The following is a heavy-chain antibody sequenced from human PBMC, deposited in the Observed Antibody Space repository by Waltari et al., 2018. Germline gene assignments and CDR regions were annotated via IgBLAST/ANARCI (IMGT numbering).Heavy chain of an antibody. V-gene: IGHV4-59*01. J-gene: IGHJ3*02. D-gene: IGHD6-19*01. CDR1: GGSISSYY. CDR2: IYYSGST. CDR3: ARDGKYSSGWYLSDAFDI. Sequence: QVQLQESGPGLVKPSETLSLTCTVSGGSISSYYWSWIRQPPGKGLEWIGYIYYSGSTNYNPSLKRRVTISVDTSKNQFSLKLSSVTAADTAVYYCARDGKYSSGWYLSDAFDIWGQGTMVTVSS.